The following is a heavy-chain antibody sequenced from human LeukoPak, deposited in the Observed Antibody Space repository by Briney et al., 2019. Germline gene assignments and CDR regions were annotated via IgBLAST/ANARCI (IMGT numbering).Heavy chain of an antibody. D-gene: IGHD1-7*01. Sequence: SETLSLTCTVSGGSISSHYWSWIRQPPGKGLEWIGYIYYSGSTNYNPSLKSRVTISVDTSKNQFSLKLSSVTAADTAVHYCARVMELQSAFDIWGQGTMVTVPS. J-gene: IGHJ3*02. CDR1: GGSISSHY. V-gene: IGHV4-59*11. CDR3: ARVMELQSAFDI. CDR2: IYYSGST.